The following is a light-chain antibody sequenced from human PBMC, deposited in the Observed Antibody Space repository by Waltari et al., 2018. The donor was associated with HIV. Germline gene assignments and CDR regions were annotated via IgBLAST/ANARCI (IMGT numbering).Light chain of an antibody. CDR1: QSVLYSSNNKNY. Sequence: NVMTQSPDAPVVSLGERASPNPQSSQSVLYSSNNKNYLAWYQQKPGQPPKLLIYWASTRESGVPDRFSGSGSGTDFTLTISSLQAEDVAVYYCQQYYSTPTWTFGQGTKVEIK. CDR2: WAS. CDR3: QQYYSTPTWT. J-gene: IGKJ1*01. V-gene: IGKV4-1*01.